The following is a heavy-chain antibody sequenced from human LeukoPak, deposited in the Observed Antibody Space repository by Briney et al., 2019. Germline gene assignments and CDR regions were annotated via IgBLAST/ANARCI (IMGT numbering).Heavy chain of an antibody. V-gene: IGHV4-39*01. Sequence: PSETLSLACSVSGSSISSPHHFLGWIRQPPGKALEWIGTIFDNVTIYYSQPLKGRVTIPVDTSMNQFFMNLKSLTAADTAVYYCAYTASYYHDEYWGQGTLVTASS. D-gene: IGHD2-21*02. CDR3: AYTASYYHDEY. J-gene: IGHJ4*02. CDR2: IFDNVTI. CDR1: GSSISSPHHF.